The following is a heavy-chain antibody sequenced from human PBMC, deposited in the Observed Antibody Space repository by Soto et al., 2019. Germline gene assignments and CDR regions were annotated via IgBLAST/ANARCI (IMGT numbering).Heavy chain of an antibody. J-gene: IGHJ6*02. Sequence: ASVKVSCKASGYTFSIYSIHWVRQAPGQSLEWMGWINAGNGNTKYSQKFQGRVTFTRDTSANTAYMELSSLRSEDAAVYYCARPYYYDTTGYYSSHYYFYFGMDVRGQGTTVTVSS. CDR1: GYTFSIYS. V-gene: IGHV1-3*01. CDR2: INAGNGNT. D-gene: IGHD3-22*01. CDR3: ARPYYYDTTGYYSSHYYFYFGMDV.